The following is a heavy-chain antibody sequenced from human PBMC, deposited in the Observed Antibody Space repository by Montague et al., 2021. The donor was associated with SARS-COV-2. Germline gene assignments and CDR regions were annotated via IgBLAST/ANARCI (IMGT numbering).Heavy chain of an antibody. J-gene: IGHJ4*02. Sequence: PALVKPTQTLTLTCTFSGFSLSTSGMCVSWIRQPPGKALEWLALXDWXDDKYYSTSLRTRLTISKDTPKNQVVLTMTNMDPVDTATYFCARIASSSWFGRGEYYFGYWGQGTLVTVSS. CDR2: XDWXDDK. CDR1: GFSLSTSGMC. V-gene: IGHV2-70*01. CDR3: ARIASSSWFGRGEYYFGY. D-gene: IGHD6-13*01.